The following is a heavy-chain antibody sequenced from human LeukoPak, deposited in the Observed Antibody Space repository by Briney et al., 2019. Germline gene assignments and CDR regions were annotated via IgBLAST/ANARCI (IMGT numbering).Heavy chain of an antibody. J-gene: IGHJ3*01. CDR2: VFYSGNT. V-gene: IGHV4-59*13. CDR3: ARGLPGRDAFDV. CDR1: GGSISSFY. Sequence: SETLSLTCTVSGGSISSFYWNWIRQPPGKGLEWVGYVFYSGNTNYIPSLGSRVTISEDTSKNQFSLNLNSLTAADTAVYYCARGLPGRDAFDVWGQGTVVTVSS. D-gene: IGHD3-16*01.